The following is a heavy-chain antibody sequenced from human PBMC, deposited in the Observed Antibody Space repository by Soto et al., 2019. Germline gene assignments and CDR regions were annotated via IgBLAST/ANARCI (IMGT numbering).Heavy chain of an antibody. CDR3: AKGDCGGDCFAFDI. CDR1: GFTFSSYG. V-gene: IGHV3-30*18. CDR2: ISYDGSNK. D-gene: IGHD2-21*02. J-gene: IGHJ3*02. Sequence: LRLSCAASGFTFSSYGMHWVRQAPGKGLEWVAVISYDGSNKYYADSVKGRFTISRDNSKNTLYLQMNSLRAEDTAVYYCAKGDCGGDCFAFDIWGQGTMVTVSS.